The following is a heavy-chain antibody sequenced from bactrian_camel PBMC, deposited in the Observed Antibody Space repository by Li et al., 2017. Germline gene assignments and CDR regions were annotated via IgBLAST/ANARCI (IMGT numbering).Heavy chain of an antibody. CDR2: IDSSGAA. CDR1: GYPSYSKYC. V-gene: IGHV3S53*01. CDR3: AAAFLGLDPTTVRF. J-gene: IGHJ6*01. D-gene: IGHD2*01. Sequence: HVQLVESGGGSVQPGGSLRLSCAISGYPSYSKYCMGWFRQAAGKEREGVAGIDSSGAARYGYSVKDRFAISKDNQNTLYLQMNSLKPEDTAMYYCAAAFLGLDPTTVRFWGQGTQVTVS.